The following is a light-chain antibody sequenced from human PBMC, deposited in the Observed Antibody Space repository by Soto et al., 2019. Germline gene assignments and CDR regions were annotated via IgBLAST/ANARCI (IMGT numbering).Light chain of an antibody. CDR1: QSVSSL. CDR3: HQRSHWPPS. Sequence: EIVLTQSPATLSLFPGEIATLSCRARQSVSSLLGCYQQKPGQAPRLLIYDASNRATGIPARFSGSGSGTDVTLTISRLEPEDFGVYYCHQRSHWPPSFGPGTTVDI. V-gene: IGKV3-11*01. J-gene: IGKJ3*01. CDR2: DAS.